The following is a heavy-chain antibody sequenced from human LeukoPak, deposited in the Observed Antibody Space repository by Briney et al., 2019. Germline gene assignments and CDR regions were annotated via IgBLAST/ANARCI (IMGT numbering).Heavy chain of an antibody. J-gene: IGHJ4*02. CDR3: AREGLGELTLDY. V-gene: IGHV1-8*01. Sequence: ASVKVSCKTSGYTFTDYDINWVRQASGQGLEWMGWMNPKSGRTGYAQKFQGRVTMTTDTSTNTAYMELRSLRSDDTAVYYCAREGLGELTLDYWGQGTLVTVSS. CDR1: GYTFTDYD. D-gene: IGHD3-16*01. CDR2: MNPKSGRT.